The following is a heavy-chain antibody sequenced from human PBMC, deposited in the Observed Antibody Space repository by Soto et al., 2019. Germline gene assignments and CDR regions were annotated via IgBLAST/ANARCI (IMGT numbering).Heavy chain of an antibody. CDR3: AKKTTHYEWFDP. CDR1: GFTFSDYY. Sequence: PGGSLRLSCAASGFTFSDYYMSWIRQAPGKGLEWVSYISSSSSYTNYADSVKGRFTISRDNSKNTLYLQMNSLRAEDTAVYYCAKKTTHYEWFDPWGQGTLVTVSS. V-gene: IGHV3-11*03. CDR2: ISSSSSYT. J-gene: IGHJ5*02. D-gene: IGHD3-16*01.